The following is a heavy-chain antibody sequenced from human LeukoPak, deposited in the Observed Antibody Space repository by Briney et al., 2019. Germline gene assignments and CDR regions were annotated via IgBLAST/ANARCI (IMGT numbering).Heavy chain of an antibody. CDR2: IGGSGDST. D-gene: IGHD4-17*01. J-gene: IGHJ1*01. CDR1: GFTFISYA. Sequence: GSLRLSCAASGFTFISYAMTWVRQAPAKGLGCVSAIGGSGDSTYYADSVKGRFTISRHNSKNTLYLKMNILRAKNTAVYYCARDRTGDYIPAQYFQHWGQGTLVTVSS. V-gene: IGHV3-23*01. CDR3: ARDRTGDYIPAQYFQH.